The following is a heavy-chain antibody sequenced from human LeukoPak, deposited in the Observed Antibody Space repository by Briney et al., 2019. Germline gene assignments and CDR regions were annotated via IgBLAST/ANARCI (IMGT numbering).Heavy chain of an antibody. D-gene: IGHD6-19*01. V-gene: IGHV5-51*01. CDR1: GYSFTNDW. CDR3: ATLPEMYSSGWSLP. CDR2: IYPGDSDT. Sequence: GESLKISCKGSGYSFTNDWIGWVRQMPGKGLEWMGIIYPGDSDTRYGPSFQGQVTISADKSISTAYLQWSSLKASDTAMYYCATLPEMYSSGWSLPWGQGTLVTVSS. J-gene: IGHJ5*02.